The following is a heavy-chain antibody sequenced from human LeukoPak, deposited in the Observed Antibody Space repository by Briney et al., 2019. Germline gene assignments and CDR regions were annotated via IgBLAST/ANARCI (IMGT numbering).Heavy chain of an antibody. Sequence: ASVKVSCKASGYTFTSYGISWVRQAPGQGLEWMGWISGYNGDTNYAQKLQGRVTMTTDTSTTTAYMELRSLRSDDTAVYYCARGLAAPKGLGIEYWGQGTLVTVSS. CDR1: GYTFTSYG. D-gene: IGHD3-16*01. J-gene: IGHJ4*02. V-gene: IGHV1-18*01. CDR2: ISGYNGDT. CDR3: ARGLAAPKGLGIEY.